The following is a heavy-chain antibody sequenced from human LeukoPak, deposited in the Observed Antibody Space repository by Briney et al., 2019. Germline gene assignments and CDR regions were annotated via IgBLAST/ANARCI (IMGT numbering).Heavy chain of an antibody. V-gene: IGHV3-23*01. Sequence: PGGSLRLSCAASGFTFSSYAMSWVRQAPGKGLEWVSAISGSGGSTYYADSVKGRFTISRDNAKNSLYLQMNSLRAEDTAVYYCTTSSGYLNYWGQGTLVTVSS. CDR3: TTSSGYLNY. D-gene: IGHD3-22*01. J-gene: IGHJ4*02. CDR2: ISGSGGST. CDR1: GFTFSSYA.